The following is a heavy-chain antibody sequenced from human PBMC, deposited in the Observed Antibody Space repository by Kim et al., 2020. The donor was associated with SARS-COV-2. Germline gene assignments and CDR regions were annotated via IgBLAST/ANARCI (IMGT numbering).Heavy chain of an antibody. D-gene: IGHD6-13*01. CDR1: GFTFSSYS. V-gene: IGHV3-21*01. CDR3: ARGGAAGPQGWFDP. Sequence: GGSLRLSCAASGFTFSSYSMNWVRQAPGKGLEWVSSISSSSSYIYYADSVKGRFTISRDNAKNSLYLQMNSLRAEDTAVYYCARGGAAGPQGWFDPWGQGNLVTVSS. CDR2: ISSSSSYI. J-gene: IGHJ5*02.